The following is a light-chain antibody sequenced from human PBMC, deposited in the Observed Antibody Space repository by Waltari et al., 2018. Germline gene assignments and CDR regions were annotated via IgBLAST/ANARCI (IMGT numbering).Light chain of an antibody. Sequence: DIVLTQSPAIMSLSPGERPSLPCRASQSVTNYLAWYQQKPGQAPRLLICDTSNRATGIPARFSGSGFGTDFALTISSLEPEDFAVYYCQQRRDWPLTFGGGTKVEIK. J-gene: IGKJ4*01. V-gene: IGKV3-11*01. CDR2: DTS. CDR1: QSVTNY. CDR3: QQRRDWPLT.